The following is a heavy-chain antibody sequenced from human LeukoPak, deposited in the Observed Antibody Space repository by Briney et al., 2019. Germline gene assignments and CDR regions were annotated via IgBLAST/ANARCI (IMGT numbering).Heavy chain of an antibody. CDR1: GFTFSTYT. V-gene: IGHV3-23*01. J-gene: IGHJ4*02. Sequence: PGGSLRLSCAVSGFTFSTYTMSWVRQAPGKGLEWVSAISGSGGSTYHADTVKGRFTISRDNSENTLYVQMNSLRAEDTAVYYCAKDNSYGNFDYWGQGTLVTVSS. D-gene: IGHD5-18*01. CDR3: AKDNSYGNFDY. CDR2: ISGSGGST.